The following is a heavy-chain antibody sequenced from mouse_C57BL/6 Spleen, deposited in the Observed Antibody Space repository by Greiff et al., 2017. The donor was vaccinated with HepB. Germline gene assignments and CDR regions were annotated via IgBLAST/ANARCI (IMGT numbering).Heavy chain of an antibody. CDR3: AREEGYDHSYYFDY. D-gene: IGHD2-2*01. Sequence: EVMLVESEGGLVQPGSSMKLSCTASGFTFSDYYMAWVRQVPEKGLEWVANINYDGSSTYYLDSLKSRFIISRDNAKNILYLQMSSLKSEDTATYYCAREEGYDHSYYFDYWGQGTTLTVSS. CDR2: INYDGSST. V-gene: IGHV5-16*01. CDR1: GFTFSDYY. J-gene: IGHJ2*01.